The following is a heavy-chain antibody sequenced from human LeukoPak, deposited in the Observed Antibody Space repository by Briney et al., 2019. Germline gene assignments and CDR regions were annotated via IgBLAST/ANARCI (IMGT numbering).Heavy chain of an antibody. V-gene: IGHV3-23*01. D-gene: IGHD3-10*01. J-gene: IGHJ4*02. CDR2: ISGSGGST. CDR1: GFTFSSYA. CDR3: AKDRSQHSGSYHWYYFDY. Sequence: GGSLRLSCAASGFTFSSYAMGWVRQAPGKGLEWVSAISGSGGSTYYADSVKGRFTISRDNSKNTLYLQMNSLRAEDTAVYYCAKDRSQHSGSYHWYYFDYWGQGTLVTVSS.